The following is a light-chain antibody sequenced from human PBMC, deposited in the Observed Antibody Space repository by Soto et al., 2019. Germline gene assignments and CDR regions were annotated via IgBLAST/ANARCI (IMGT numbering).Light chain of an antibody. CDR3: MQAVQAPRT. Sequence: DIVLTQSPLSLPVTPGEPASISCRSSQSLLHSNGNFYLDWYLQKPGQSPQLLIYLGSIRASGVPDRFSGSGSGTDFTLKITRVEAEDVGVYYCMQAVQAPRTFGQGTKVEIK. CDR2: LGS. V-gene: IGKV2-28*01. J-gene: IGKJ1*01. CDR1: QSLLHSNGNFY.